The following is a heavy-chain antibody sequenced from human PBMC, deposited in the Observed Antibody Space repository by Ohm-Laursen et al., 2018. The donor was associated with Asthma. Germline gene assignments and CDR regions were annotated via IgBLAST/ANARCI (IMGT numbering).Heavy chain of an antibody. J-gene: IGHJ4*02. Sequence: TLSLTCTVSGGSISSGGYYWSWIRQHPGKGLEWIGYIYYSGSTNYNPSLKSRVTISVDTSKNQSSLKLSSVTAADTAVYYCARDPASPGVYYFDYWGQGTLVTVSS. CDR3: ARDPASPGVYYFDY. D-gene: IGHD3-3*01. CDR1: GGSISSGGYY. CDR2: IYYSGST. V-gene: IGHV4-61*08.